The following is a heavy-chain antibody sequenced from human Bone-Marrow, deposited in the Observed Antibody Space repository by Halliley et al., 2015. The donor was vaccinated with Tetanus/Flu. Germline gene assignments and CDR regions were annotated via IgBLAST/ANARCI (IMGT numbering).Heavy chain of an antibody. CDR3: ARGEVLGVPRQYFFDH. Sequence: TLSLTCTVSGASVSSGGYYWNWIRQHPGKGLEWIGYIYNSGSTYYNPSLKSRVIISVDTSKKYFSLKLNSVTAADTAVYYCARGEVLGVPRQYFFDHWGQGTLVIVSS. J-gene: IGHJ4*02. CDR2: IYNSGST. CDR1: GASVSSGGYY. V-gene: IGHV4-31*03.